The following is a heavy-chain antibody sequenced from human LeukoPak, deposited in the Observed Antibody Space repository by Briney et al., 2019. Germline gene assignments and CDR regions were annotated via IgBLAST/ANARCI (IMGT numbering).Heavy chain of an antibody. CDR1: GGSISSHY. CDR2: LFDSVNT. CDR3: ATIKRGSIFGYFDF. V-gene: IGHV4-59*11. J-gene: IGHJ4*02. D-gene: IGHD5-18*01. Sequence: SETLSLTCTVSGGSISSHYWSWIRQPPGKGLEWIAYLFDSVNTKDNPSLQSRLTLSADTSKNQFSLRLSSVTAADTAVYYCATIKRGSIFGYFDFWGQGIKVTVS.